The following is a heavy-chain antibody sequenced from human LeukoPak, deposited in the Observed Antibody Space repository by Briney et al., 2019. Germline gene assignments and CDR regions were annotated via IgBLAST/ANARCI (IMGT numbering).Heavy chain of an antibody. Sequence: ASVKVSCKASGYTFTGYYMHWVRQAPGQGLEWMGWINPNSGGTNYAQKFQGRATMTRDTSISTAYMELSRLRSDDTAVYYCARDFGLELRRGAFDIWGQGTMVTVSS. V-gene: IGHV1-2*02. CDR3: ARDFGLELRRGAFDI. CDR1: GYTFTGYY. J-gene: IGHJ3*02. D-gene: IGHD1-7*01. CDR2: INPNSGGT.